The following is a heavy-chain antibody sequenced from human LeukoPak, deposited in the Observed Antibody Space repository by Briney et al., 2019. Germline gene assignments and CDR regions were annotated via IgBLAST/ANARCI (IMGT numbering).Heavy chain of an antibody. CDR3: ARAPIAAAGTSFDY. V-gene: IGHV1-46*01. J-gene: IGHJ4*02. Sequence: GASVTVSCKASGYTFTRYYMHWVRQAPAQGLEWMGIINPSGGSTSCAQKFQGRVTMTRDTSTSTVYMKLSSLRSEDTAVYYCARAPIAAAGTSFDYWGQRPRVTVAS. CDR1: GYTFTRYY. D-gene: IGHD6-13*01. CDR2: INPSGGST.